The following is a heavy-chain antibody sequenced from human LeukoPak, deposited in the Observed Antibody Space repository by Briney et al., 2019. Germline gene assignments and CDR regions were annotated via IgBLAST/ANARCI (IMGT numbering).Heavy chain of an antibody. V-gene: IGHV3-74*01. CDR1: GFTFSSYW. D-gene: IGHD3-9*01. J-gene: IGHJ6*02. CDR3: ARVPYDILTGYWIYGMDV. Sequence: GGSLRLSCAASGFTFSSYWMHWVRQAPGKGLVWVSRINSDGSSTSYADSVKGRFTISRDNAKNTLYLQMNSLRAEDTAVYYCARVPYDILTGYWIYGMDVWGQGTTVTVSS. CDR2: INSDGSST.